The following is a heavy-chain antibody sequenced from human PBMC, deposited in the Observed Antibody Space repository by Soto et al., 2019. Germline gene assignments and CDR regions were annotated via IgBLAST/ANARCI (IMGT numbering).Heavy chain of an antibody. J-gene: IGHJ4*02. CDR3: ARVGDFWSGTDFDY. CDR1: GFTFSSYW. CDR2: IKQDGSEK. D-gene: IGHD3-3*01. Sequence: GGSLRLSCAASGFTFSSYWMSWVRQAPGKGLEWVANIKQDGSEKYYVDSVKGRFTISRDNAKNSLYLQMNSLRAEDTAVYYCARVGDFWSGTDFDYWGQGTLVTVSS. V-gene: IGHV3-7*01.